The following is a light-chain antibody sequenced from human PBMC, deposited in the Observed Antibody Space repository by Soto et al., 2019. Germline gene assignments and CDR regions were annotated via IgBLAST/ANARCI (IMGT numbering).Light chain of an antibody. CDR1: QDISRW. Sequence: DIQVTQSPSSVSASVGDRVTITCRASQDISRWLAWYQQKPGKAPKLLIYAASSLQSGVPSRFSGSGSGTDFTLTISGLQSDDFAVYFCQQYNKWPPWTFGHGTKVEIK. J-gene: IGKJ1*01. CDR2: AAS. CDR3: QQYNKWPPWT. V-gene: IGKV1-12*01.